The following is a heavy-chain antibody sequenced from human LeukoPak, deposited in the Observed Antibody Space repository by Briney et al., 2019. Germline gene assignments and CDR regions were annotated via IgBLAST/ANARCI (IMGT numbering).Heavy chain of an antibody. CDR3: AELGITMIGGV. CDR2: ISSSGSTI. CDR1: GFTFSSYE. V-gene: IGHV3-48*03. J-gene: IGHJ6*04. D-gene: IGHD3-10*02. Sequence: EGSLRLSCAASGFTFSSYEMNWVRQAPGKGLEWVSYISSSGSTIYYADSVKGRFTISRDNAKNSLYLQMNSLRAEDTAVYYCAELGITMIGGVWGKGTTVTIPS.